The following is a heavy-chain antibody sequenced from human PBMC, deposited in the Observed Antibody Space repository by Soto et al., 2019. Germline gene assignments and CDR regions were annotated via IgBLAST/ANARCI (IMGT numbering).Heavy chain of an antibody. V-gene: IGHV3-21*01. CDR2: ISSSSSYI. CDR1: GFTFSSYS. J-gene: IGHJ6*02. D-gene: IGHD3-3*01. Sequence: GGSLRLSCAASGFTFSSYSMNWVRQAPGKGLEWVSSISSSSSYIYYADSVKGRFTISRDNAKNSLYLQMNSLRAEDTAVYYCAREWRDHYGMDVWGQGTTVTVSS. CDR3: AREWRDHYGMDV.